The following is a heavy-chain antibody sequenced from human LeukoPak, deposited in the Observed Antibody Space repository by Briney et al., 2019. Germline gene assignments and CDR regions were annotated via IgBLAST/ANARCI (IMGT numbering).Heavy chain of an antibody. CDR3: ARSRGGYSYDHAAFEI. CDR2: IYHSGST. Sequence: SQPLSLTCAVSGGSISSGGYSWSWIRQPPGKGLEWIGYIYHSGSTFYNPSLKSRITISVDRSRNQFSLKLSSVTAADTAVYYCARSRGGYSYDHAAFEIWGQGTMVTVSS. CDR1: GGSISSGGYS. J-gene: IGHJ3*02. V-gene: IGHV4-30-2*01. D-gene: IGHD5-24*01.